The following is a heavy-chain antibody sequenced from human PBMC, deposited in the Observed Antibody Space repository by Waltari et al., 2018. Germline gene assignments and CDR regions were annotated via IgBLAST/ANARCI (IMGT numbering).Heavy chain of an antibody. CDR2: ITGSGRTI. D-gene: IGHD6-6*01. CDR3: AREYTSSSGDAFDI. Sequence: EVQVVASGGGLVQRGGSLSLSWLASGVSFRADDMNWLRKAPGKGLEWVAYITGSGRTIYYADSVKGRFTISRDSAKNSLYLQMNSLTVEDTAVYYCAREYTSSSGDAFDIWGQGTMVIVSS. J-gene: IGHJ3*02. V-gene: IGHV3-48*03. CDR1: GVSFRADD.